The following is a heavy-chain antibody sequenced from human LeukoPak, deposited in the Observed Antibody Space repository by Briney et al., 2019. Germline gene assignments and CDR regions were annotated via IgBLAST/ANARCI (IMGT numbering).Heavy chain of an antibody. D-gene: IGHD7-27*01. CDR3: ARAPTGGYDY. V-gene: IGHV4-38-2*01. J-gene: IGHJ4*02. Sequence: SETLSLTCAVSGYSISSGYYWGWIRQPPGKGLEWIGSFYHSGSTYYNPSPKSRVTISVDTSKNQFSLKLSSVTAADTAVYYCARAPTGGYDYWGQGTLVTVSS. CDR1: GYSISSGYY. CDR2: FYHSGST.